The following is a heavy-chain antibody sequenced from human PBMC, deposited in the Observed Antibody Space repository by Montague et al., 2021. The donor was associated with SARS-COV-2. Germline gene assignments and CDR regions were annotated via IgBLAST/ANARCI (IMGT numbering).Heavy chain of an antibody. J-gene: IGHJ4*02. CDR3: ARGHLSVSMIVVVFTSAAYYVDD. V-gene: IGHV4-34*01. CDR2: IRQSGST. CDR1: GGSMSSYH. D-gene: IGHD3-22*01. Sequence: SETLSLTCSVSGGSMSSYHWVWIRQPPGKGLEWIGDIRQSGSTNXNPSLKSRVTISVDTSRNQFSLKLTSVTAADTAVYFWARGHLSVSMIVVVFTSAAYYVDDWGQGALVTVAS.